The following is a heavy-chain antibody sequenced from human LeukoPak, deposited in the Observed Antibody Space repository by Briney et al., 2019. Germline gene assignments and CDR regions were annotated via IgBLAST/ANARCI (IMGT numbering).Heavy chain of an antibody. Sequence: PSETLSLTCTVSGGSISPYYWAWFRQPPGQGLKYIGDIYHTGTTSCSPSLQSRVTISLDTSQNQFSLRLSSVTAADAAIYYCARLRAYKTTHQFYFDYWGQGTLVTVSS. CDR1: GGSISPYY. CDR2: IYHTGTT. D-gene: IGHD3-16*01. V-gene: IGHV4-59*08. J-gene: IGHJ4*02. CDR3: ARLRAYKTTHQFYFDY.